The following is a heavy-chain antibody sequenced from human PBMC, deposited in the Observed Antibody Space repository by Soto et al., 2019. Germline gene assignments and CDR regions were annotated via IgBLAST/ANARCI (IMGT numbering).Heavy chain of an antibody. D-gene: IGHD6-19*01. J-gene: IGHJ4*02. CDR1: GFTFTSYA. CDR3: ARGRQWPPKQLDY. CDR2: ISGNGGNT. V-gene: IGHV3-23*01. Sequence: GGSLRLSCAASGFTFTSYAMSWVRQAPGKGLEWVSAISGNGGNTYYVDSVKGRFTISRDNSKNTLYLQMSSLRAEDTAVYYCARGRQWPPKQLDYWGQGTLVTVSS.